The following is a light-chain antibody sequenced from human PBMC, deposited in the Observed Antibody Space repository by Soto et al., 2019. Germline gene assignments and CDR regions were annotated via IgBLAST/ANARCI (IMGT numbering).Light chain of an antibody. CDR2: GAS. J-gene: IGKJ3*01. V-gene: IGKV3-15*01. CDR1: QSVSSN. CDR3: QQYNNWPPGGGT. Sequence: EIVMTQSPATLSVSPGERATLSCRASQSVSSNLAWYQQKPGQAPRLLIYGASTRATGIPARFSGSVSGTEFTLTISSLQSEDFAVYYWQQYNNWPPGGGTFGPGTKVAIK.